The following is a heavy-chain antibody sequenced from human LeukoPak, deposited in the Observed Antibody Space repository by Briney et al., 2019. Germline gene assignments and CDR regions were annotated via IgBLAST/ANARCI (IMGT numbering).Heavy chain of an antibody. Sequence: PSETLSLTCTVSGGSISSYYWSWIRQPAGRGLEWIGRIYSSGSSNYNPSLKSRVIMSVDTSKNHFSLNLTSLTAADTAFYYCARESYSSGWYKDYWGQGILVTVSS. J-gene: IGHJ4*02. V-gene: IGHV4-4*07. CDR2: IYSSGSS. CDR3: ARESYSSGWYKDY. D-gene: IGHD6-19*01. CDR1: GGSISSYY.